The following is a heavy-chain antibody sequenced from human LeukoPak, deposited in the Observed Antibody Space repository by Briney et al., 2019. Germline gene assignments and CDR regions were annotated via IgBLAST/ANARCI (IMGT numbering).Heavy chain of an antibody. Sequence: GGSLRLSCAASGFTFSSYGMSWVRQAPGKGLEWVSAISGSGGSTYYADSVKGRFTISRDNSKNTLYLQMNSLRAEDTAVYYCAKTQWLVLGAFDIWGQGTMVTVSS. CDR2: ISGSGGST. J-gene: IGHJ3*02. V-gene: IGHV3-23*01. CDR3: AKTQWLVLGAFDI. D-gene: IGHD6-19*01. CDR1: GFTFSSYG.